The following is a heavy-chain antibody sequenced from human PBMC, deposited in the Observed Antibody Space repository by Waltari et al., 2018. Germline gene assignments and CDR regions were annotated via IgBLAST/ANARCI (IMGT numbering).Heavy chain of an antibody. V-gene: IGHV4-34*01. D-gene: IGHD3-16*02. CDR2: IYHDGST. Sequence: QVRLQQWGPGLLKPSETLSLTCAVYGESFSGLYWSWIRQPPGQGLEWIGEIYHDGSTNYNPSLKGRVTMSVDTSKNQFSLNLRSVTAADTAVYYCARAPFGGYDYVGGTYRYFYYYMDVWGKGTTVAVSS. CDR3: ARAPFGGYDYVGGTYRYFYYYMDV. J-gene: IGHJ6*03. CDR1: GESFSGLY.